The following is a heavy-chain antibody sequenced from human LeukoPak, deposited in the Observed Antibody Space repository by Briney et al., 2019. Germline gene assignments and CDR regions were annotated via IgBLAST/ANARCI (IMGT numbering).Heavy chain of an antibody. J-gene: IGHJ1*01. CDR2: INQDGSQT. V-gene: IGHV3-7*01. D-gene: IGHD2-8*01. CDR1: GFTFSNKW. Sequence: GGSLRLSCVVSGFTFSNKWMTWIRQTPGKGLEFLTNINQDGSQTNYADSVRGRFAISRDNAKNSLYLQMSNLRAEDTAVYCCATDVLNGYFENWGQGTLVTVSS. CDR3: ATDVLNGYFEN.